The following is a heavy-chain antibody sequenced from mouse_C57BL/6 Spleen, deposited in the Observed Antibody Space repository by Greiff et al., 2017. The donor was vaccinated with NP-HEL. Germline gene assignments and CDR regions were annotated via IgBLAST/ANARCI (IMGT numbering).Heavy chain of an antibody. V-gene: IGHV1-85*01. Sequence: LQQSGPELVKPGASVKLSCKASGYTFTSYDINWVKQRPGQGLEWIGWIYPRDGSTKYNEKFKGKATLTVDTSSSTAYMELHSLTSEDSAVYFCARRGITTVRYFDVWGTGTTVTVSS. CDR2: IYPRDGST. CDR1: GYTFTSYD. CDR3: ARRGITTVRYFDV. D-gene: IGHD1-1*01. J-gene: IGHJ1*03.